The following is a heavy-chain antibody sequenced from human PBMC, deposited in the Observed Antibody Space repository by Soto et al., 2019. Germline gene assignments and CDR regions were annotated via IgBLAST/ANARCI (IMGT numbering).Heavy chain of an antibody. V-gene: IGHV4-39*01. J-gene: IGHJ5*02. CDR1: GGSIRVQGYY. CDR3: TRRYNWNDYYFDP. Sequence: AETLSLTCTVSGGSIRVQGYYWTWIRQTPGKGLEWVGSSYYSGTSYFNPALKGRATISVDTSTNQFSLRLTSVTAADTAVYYCTRRYNWNDYYFDPWGQGTLVTVSS. CDR2: SYYSGTS. D-gene: IGHD1-20*01.